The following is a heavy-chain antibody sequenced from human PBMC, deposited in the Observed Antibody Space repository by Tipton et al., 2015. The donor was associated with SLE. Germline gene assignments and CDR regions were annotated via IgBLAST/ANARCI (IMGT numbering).Heavy chain of an antibody. J-gene: IGHJ5*02. CDR2: INHRGST. CDR3: ARGKGRNWGWGWFDP. CDR1: GGSFSGYY. Sequence: TLSLTCAVYGGSFSGYYWSWIRQPQGKGLEWIGEINHRGSTNYNPSLKSRVTISVDTSKNQFSLKLTSVTAADTAVYYCARGKGRNWGWGWFDPWGQGTLVTVSS. D-gene: IGHD7-27*01. V-gene: IGHV4-34*01.